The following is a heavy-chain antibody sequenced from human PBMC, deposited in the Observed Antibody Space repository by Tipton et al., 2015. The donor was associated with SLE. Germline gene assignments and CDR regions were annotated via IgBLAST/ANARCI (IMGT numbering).Heavy chain of an antibody. CDR3: ARSPNKDCTGGVCFHGLDV. J-gene: IGHJ6*02. Sequence: GLVKPSETLSLTCTVSGGYISSYYWTWIRQPPGKRLEWIAYIYHSGITNYNPSLQSRVTISVDRSKNQFSLKLTSVTAADTAVFYCARSPNKDCTGGVCFHGLDVWGQGTTVTVSS. CDR2: IYHSGIT. CDR1: GGYISSYY. V-gene: IGHV4-59*01. D-gene: IGHD2-8*02.